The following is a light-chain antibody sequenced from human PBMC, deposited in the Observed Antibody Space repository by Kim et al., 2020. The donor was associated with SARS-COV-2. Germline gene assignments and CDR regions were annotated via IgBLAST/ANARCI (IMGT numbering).Light chain of an antibody. CDR3: SSFAPNNIWV. V-gene: IGLV2-14*01. CDR1: TSDFGGYNY. CDR2: EVN. Sequence: QSALTQPASVSGSPGQSITISCTGTTSDFGGYNYVSWYQQHPGKAPKLMIYEVNYRPSGVSNRFSGSKSGNTASLTISGLQAEDEAKYYCSSFAPNNIWVFGGGTQLTVL. J-gene: IGLJ3*02.